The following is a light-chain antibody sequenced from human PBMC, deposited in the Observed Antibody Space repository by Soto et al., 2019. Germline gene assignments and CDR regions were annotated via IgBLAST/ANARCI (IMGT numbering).Light chain of an antibody. CDR1: QSVRSD. J-gene: IGKJ1*01. Sequence: EIVLTQSPGTLSLSPGERATLSCRASQSVRSDYLAWYQQKPGQAPRLHIYGASTRATGIPARFSGSWFGTECTLTISSLQSEDVAVYYCQQYNNWPWTFGQGTKVDI. V-gene: IGKV3-15*01. CDR3: QQYNNWPWT. CDR2: GAS.